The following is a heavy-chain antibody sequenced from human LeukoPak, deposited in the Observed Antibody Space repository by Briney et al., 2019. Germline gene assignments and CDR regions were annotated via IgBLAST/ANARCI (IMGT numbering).Heavy chain of an antibody. CDR2: VNHSGST. CDR1: GGSLSGYY. CDR3: AAQWLTGRVMTG. J-gene: IGHJ4*02. Sequence: SETLSLTCAVYGGSLSGYYWSWIRQPPGKGLEWIGEVNHSGSTDHNPSLKSRVTISVDTSKNQFSLKLSSLTAADTAVYYCAAQWLTGRVMTGWGQGTLVTVSS. D-gene: IGHD6-19*01. V-gene: IGHV4-34*01.